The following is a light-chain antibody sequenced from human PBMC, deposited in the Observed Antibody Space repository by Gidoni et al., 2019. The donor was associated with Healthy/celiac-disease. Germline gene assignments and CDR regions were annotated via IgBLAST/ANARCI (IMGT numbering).Light chain of an antibody. J-gene: IGKJ2*04. CDR1: QGLSSC. Sequence: DIQLTQSPSFLSASVGDRVAITCRASQGLSSCLAWYQQKQGEATKLLLYAASTLQSGVPARFSGSGCGTEFTLTITSMQPEDFATYYCQQLNSYPPLCSFGQGTKLEIK. CDR2: AAS. CDR3: QQLNSYPPLCS. V-gene: IGKV1-9*01.